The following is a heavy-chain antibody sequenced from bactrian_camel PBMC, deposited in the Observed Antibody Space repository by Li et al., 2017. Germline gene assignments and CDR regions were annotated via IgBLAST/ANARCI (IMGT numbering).Heavy chain of an antibody. CDR2: MHWSGDST. CDR1: GYTYGSNC. V-gene: IGHV3S60*01. CDR3: LKDTPTAWVLYSH. Sequence: HVQLVESGGGSAQPGGSLRLSCAASGYTYGSNCMGYFRQAPGKEREGVACMHWSGDSTFYANSVKGRFTISRDNAKNTVYLQLNSLKTEDSAMYYCLKDTPTAWVLYSHWGQGTQVTVS. D-gene: IGHD5*01. J-gene: IGHJ4*01.